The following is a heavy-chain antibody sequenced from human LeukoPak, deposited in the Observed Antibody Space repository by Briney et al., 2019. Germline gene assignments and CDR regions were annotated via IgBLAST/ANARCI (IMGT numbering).Heavy chain of an antibody. CDR2: IYTSGST. D-gene: IGHD2-2*02. Sequence: SETLSLTCTVSGGSISSYYWSWIRQPAGKGLEWIGRIYTSGSTNYNPSLKSRVTMSVDTSKNQFSLKLSSVTAADTAVYYCARVKEGYCSSTSCYTEGFDYWGQGTLVTVSS. V-gene: IGHV4-4*07. J-gene: IGHJ4*02. CDR3: ARVKEGYCSSTSCYTEGFDY. CDR1: GGSISSYY.